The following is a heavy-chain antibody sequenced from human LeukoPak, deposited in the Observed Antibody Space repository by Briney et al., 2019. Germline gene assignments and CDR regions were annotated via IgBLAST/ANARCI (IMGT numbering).Heavy chain of an antibody. J-gene: IGHJ6*04. CDR2: IYPDDSDT. CDR3: ARLFRYGSGVDV. V-gene: IGHV5-51*01. Sequence: GESLKISCKTSGYSLTTYWIGWVRQMPGTGLEWVGAIYPDDSDTRYSPSFQGQVTISADKSISTAYLQWSGLKASDTAMYYCARLFRYGSGVDVWGKGTTVTVSS. D-gene: IGHD3-10*01. CDR1: GYSLTTYW.